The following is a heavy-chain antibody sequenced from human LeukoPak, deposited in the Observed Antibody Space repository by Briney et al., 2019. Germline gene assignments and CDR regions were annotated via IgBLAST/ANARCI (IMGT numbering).Heavy chain of an antibody. CDR2: IIPIFGTA. CDR3: ARHRYCSSTSCYHFDY. Sequence: SVKVSCKASGGTFSSYAISWVRQAPGQGLEWMGGIIPIFGTANYAQKFQGRVTITADESTSTAFMELSSLRSEDTAVYYCARHRYCSSTSCYHFDYWGQGTLVTVSS. D-gene: IGHD2-2*01. J-gene: IGHJ4*02. V-gene: IGHV1-69*13. CDR1: GGTFSSYA.